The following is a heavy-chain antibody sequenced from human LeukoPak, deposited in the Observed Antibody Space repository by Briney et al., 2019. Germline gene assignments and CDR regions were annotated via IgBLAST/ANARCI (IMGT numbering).Heavy chain of an antibody. CDR1: GFSISNDW. D-gene: IGHD3-10*01. V-gene: IGHV3-15*01. CDR3: TLIQGWGSGSYYRDF. CDR2: VKSKGAGETT. Sequence: VGALRLSCAASGFSISNDWMSWVRQAPGKGLEWVARVKSKGAGETTDYAAPVKGRFTISRDDSKNTLYLQMNNLKTEDTAVYYCTLIQGWGSGSYYRDFWGQGTLVTVSS. J-gene: IGHJ4*02.